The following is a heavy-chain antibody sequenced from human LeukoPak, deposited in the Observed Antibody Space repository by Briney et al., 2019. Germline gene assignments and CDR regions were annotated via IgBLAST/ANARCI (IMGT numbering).Heavy chain of an antibody. V-gene: IGHV3-74*01. D-gene: IGHD3-22*01. CDR1: GFTFSSYW. J-gene: IGHJ4*02. CDR3: SSGYYYDLFDY. CDR2: INSDGSST. Sequence: GGSLRLSCAVSGFTFSSYWMHWVRQAPGKGLVWVSRINSDGSSTSYADSVKGRFTISRDNAKNTLYLQMNSLRAEDTAVYYCSSGYYYDLFDYWGQGTLVTVSS.